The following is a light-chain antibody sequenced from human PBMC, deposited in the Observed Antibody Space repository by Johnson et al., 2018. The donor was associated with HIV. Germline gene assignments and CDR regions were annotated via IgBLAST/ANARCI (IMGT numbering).Light chain of an antibody. CDR3: GTWDSSLSAGPYV. CDR1: SSNIGNND. Sequence: QSVLTQSPSVSAAPGQKVTISCSGSSSNIGNNDVSWYQQLPGTAPKLLIYDNNKRPSGIPDRFSGSKSGTSATLGITGLQTGDEADYYCGTWDSSLSAGPYVFGTGTKVTVL. J-gene: IGLJ1*01. CDR2: DNN. V-gene: IGLV1-51*01.